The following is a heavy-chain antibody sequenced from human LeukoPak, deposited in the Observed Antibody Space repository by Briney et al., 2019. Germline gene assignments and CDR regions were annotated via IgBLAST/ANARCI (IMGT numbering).Heavy chain of an antibody. V-gene: IGHV3-30-3*01. Sequence: GGSLRLSCAASGFTFSSYAMHWVRQAPGKGLEWVAVISYDGSNKYYADSVKGRFTISRDNSKNTLYLQMNSLRAEDTAVYYCVKEYCSSGSCSFYFDYWGQGTLVTVSS. CDR1: GFTFSSYA. J-gene: IGHJ4*02. CDR2: ISYDGSNK. CDR3: VKEYCSSGSCSFYFDY. D-gene: IGHD2-15*01.